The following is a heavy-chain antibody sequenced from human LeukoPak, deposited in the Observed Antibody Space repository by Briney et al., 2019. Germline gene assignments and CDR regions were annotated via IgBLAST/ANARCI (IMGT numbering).Heavy chain of an antibody. CDR2: ISWNSGSI. D-gene: IGHD6-13*01. Sequence: GGSLRLSCAASGFTFDDYAMHWVRQAPGKGLGWVSGISWNSGSIGYADSVKGRFTISRDDAKNSQYLQMNSLRAEDTALYYCAKGSAAGIRNWFDPWGQGTLVTVSS. CDR3: AKGSAAGIRNWFDP. V-gene: IGHV3-9*01. CDR1: GFTFDDYA. J-gene: IGHJ5*02.